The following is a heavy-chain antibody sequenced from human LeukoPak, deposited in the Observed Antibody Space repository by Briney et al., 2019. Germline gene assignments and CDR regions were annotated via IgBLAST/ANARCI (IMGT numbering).Heavy chain of an antibody. D-gene: IGHD3-3*01. CDR2: IYTSGST. CDR3: ARGPLRITIFGVVIKQGFDP. V-gene: IGHV4-61*02. CDR1: GYSITSGYH. J-gene: IGHJ5*02. Sequence: SETLSLTCIVSGYSITSGYHWGWIRQPAGKGLEWIGRIYTSGSTNYNPSLKSRVTISVDTSKNQFSLKLSSVTAADTAVYYCARGPLRITIFGVVIKQGFDPWGQGTLVTVSS.